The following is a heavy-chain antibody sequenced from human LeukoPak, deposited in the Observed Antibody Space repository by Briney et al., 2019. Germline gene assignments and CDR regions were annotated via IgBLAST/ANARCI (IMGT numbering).Heavy chain of an antibody. V-gene: IGHV1-2*02. J-gene: IGHJ3*02. CDR2: INPNSGGT. CDR3: ARDWDNWNDLRAFDI. D-gene: IGHD1-1*01. Sequence: ASVKVSCKASGYTFTGYYMHWVRQAPGQGLEWMGWINPNSGGTNYAQKFQGRVTMTRDTSISTAYMELSRLRSDDTAVYYCARDWDNWNDLRAFDIWGQGTMVTVSS. CDR1: GYTFTGYY.